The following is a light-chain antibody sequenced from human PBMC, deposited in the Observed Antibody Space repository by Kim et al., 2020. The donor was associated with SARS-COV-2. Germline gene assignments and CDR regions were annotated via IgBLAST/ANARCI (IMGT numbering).Light chain of an antibody. J-gene: IGLJ2*01. CDR1: TGAVTSGHY. Sequence: QAVVTQEPSLTVSPGGTVTLTCGSSTGAVTSGHYPYWFQQKPGQAPRTLIYDTSNKHSWTPARFSGSLLGGKAALTLSGAQPEDEADYYCLLSYSGARLVVFGGGTQLTVL. V-gene: IGLV7-46*01. CDR2: DTS. CDR3: LLSYSGARLVV.